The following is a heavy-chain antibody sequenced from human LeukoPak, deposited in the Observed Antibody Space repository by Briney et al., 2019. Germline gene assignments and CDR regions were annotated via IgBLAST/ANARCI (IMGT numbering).Heavy chain of an antibody. D-gene: IGHD4-17*01. V-gene: IGHV3-74*01. J-gene: IGHJ4*02. CDR2: INSDGSSA. Sequence: GGSLRLSCAASGFTFSSYWMHWVRQAPGKGLVWVSRINSDGSSASYADSVKGRLTISRDNAKNMLYLQMNSLRAEDTAVYYCARDDDYGDYFSDYWGQGTLVTVSS. CDR1: GFTFSSYW. CDR3: ARDDDYGDYFSDY.